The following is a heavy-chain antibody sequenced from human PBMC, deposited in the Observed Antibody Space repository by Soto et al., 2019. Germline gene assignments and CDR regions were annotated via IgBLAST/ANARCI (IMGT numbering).Heavy chain of an antibody. CDR1: GFTFSSYA. J-gene: IGHJ6*02. CDR3: ARDLSDAWFGGGVHGMDV. Sequence: QVQLVESGGGVVQPGRSLRLSCAASGFTFSSYAMHWVRQAPGKGLEWVAVISYDGSNKYYADSVKGRFTISRDNSKNTLYLQMNSLRAEDTAVYYCARDLSDAWFGGGVHGMDVWGQGTTVTVSS. D-gene: IGHD3-10*01. CDR2: ISYDGSNK. V-gene: IGHV3-30-3*01.